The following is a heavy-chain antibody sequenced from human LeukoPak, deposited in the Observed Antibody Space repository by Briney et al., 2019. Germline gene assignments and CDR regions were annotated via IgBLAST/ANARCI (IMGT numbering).Heavy chain of an antibody. Sequence: PSETLSLTCAVYGGSFSGYYWSWIRQPPGKGLEWMGEINHSGSTNYNPYLKSRVTISADTSKNQFSLKLSSVTAADTAVYYCARGRSAGSGSYYKPSNWFDPWGQGTLVTVSS. CDR3: ARGRSAGSGSYYKPSNWFDP. CDR1: GGSFSGYY. V-gene: IGHV4-34*01. D-gene: IGHD3-10*01. CDR2: INHSGST. J-gene: IGHJ5*02.